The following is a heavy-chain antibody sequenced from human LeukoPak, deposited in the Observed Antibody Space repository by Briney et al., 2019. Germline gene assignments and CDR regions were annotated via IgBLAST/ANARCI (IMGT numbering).Heavy chain of an antibody. V-gene: IGHV4-59*08. CDR2: IYYSGST. J-gene: IGHJ6*02. D-gene: IGHD3-9*01. Sequence: PSETLSLTCTVSGGSISSYYWSWIRQPPGKGLEWIGYIYYSGSTNYNPSLKSRVTISVDTSKNQFSLKLSSVTAADTAVYYCARLDLTGYYGMDVWGQGTTVTVSS. CDR1: GGSISSYY. CDR3: ARLDLTGYYGMDV.